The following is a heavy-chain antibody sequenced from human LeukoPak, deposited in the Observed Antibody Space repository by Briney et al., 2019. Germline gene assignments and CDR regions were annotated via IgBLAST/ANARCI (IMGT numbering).Heavy chain of an antibody. CDR3: AREAWVTYYDFWSGFDY. V-gene: IGHV3-53*05. CDR2: IYSGGNT. CDR1: GFTVSNNY. J-gene: IGHJ4*02. D-gene: IGHD3-3*01. Sequence: PGGSLRLSCAVSGFTVSNNYMSWVRQAPGKGLEWVSVIYSGGNTYYADSVKGRFTISRDNSKNTLYLQMNSLRAEDTAVYYCAREAWVTYYDFWSGFDYWGQGTLVTVSS.